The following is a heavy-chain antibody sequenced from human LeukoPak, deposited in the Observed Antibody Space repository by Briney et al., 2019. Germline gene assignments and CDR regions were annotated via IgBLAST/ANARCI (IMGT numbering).Heavy chain of an antibody. CDR1: GFTFNNYA. V-gene: IGHV3-23*01. CDR2: ISGSGGST. D-gene: IGHD3-22*01. CDR3: AKDLSPRYYDSGVDY. Sequence: GGSLRLSCVASGFTFNNYAISWFRQAPGKGLEWVSAISGSGGSTYYADSVKGRFTISRDNSKNTLYLQMNSLRAEDTAVYYCAKDLSPRYYDSGVDYWGQGTLVTVSS. J-gene: IGHJ4*02.